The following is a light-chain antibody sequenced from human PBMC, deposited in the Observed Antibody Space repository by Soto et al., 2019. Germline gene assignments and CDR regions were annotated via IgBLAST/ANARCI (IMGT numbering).Light chain of an antibody. CDR2: EVS. V-gene: IGLV2-8*01. J-gene: IGLJ2*01. CDR3: SSYAGITNLV. CDR1: SSDVGGYNY. Sequence: QSALTQPPSASGSPGQSVTISCTGTSSDVGGYNYVSWHQQHPGKAPKLMIYEVSKRPSGVPDRFSCSKSGNTASLTVSGRQAEDEADYYCSSYAGITNLVFGGGTKVTVL.